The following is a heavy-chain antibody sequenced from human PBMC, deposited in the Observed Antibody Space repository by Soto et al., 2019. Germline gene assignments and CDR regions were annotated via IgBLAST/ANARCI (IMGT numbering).Heavy chain of an antibody. V-gene: IGHV1-69*01. D-gene: IGHD6-6*01. J-gene: IGHJ6*02. CDR2: IIPIFGTA. Sequence: QVQLVQSGAEVKKPGSSVKVSCKASGGTFSSYAISWVRQAPGQGLEWMGGIIPIFGTANYAQKFQGRVTITADESTSTAYMELSSLRSEDTAVSYCARESSIATRAYYYYGMDVWGQGTTVTVSS. CDR3: ARESSIATRAYYYYGMDV. CDR1: GGTFSSYA.